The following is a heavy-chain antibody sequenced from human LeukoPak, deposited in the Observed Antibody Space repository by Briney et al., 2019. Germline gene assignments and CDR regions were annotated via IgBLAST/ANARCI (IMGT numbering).Heavy chain of an antibody. CDR2: ISWNSGSI. V-gene: IGHV3-9*01. CDR3: AKDTRITNDAFDI. J-gene: IGHJ3*02. D-gene: IGHD3-10*01. CDR1: GFTFDDYA. Sequence: GGSLRLSCAASGFTFDDYAMHWVRQAPGKGLEWVSGISWNSGSIDYADSVKGRFTISRDNAKNSLFLQMNSLRAEDTALYYCAKDTRITNDAFDIWGQGTMVTVSS.